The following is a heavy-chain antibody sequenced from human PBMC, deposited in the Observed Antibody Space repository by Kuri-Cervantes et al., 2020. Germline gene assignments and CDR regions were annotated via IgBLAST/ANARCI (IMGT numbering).Heavy chain of an antibody. J-gene: IGHJ4*02. CDR3: ASLAVADPFDY. V-gene: IGHV4-34*01. D-gene: IGHD6-19*01. Sequence: GSLRLSCAVYGGSFGNYYWSWIRQPPGKGLEWIGEINHSGSTNYNPSLKSRVTISVDTSKNQFSLKLSSVTAADTAVYYCASLAVADPFDYWGQGTLVTVSS. CDR1: GGSFGNYY. CDR2: INHSGST.